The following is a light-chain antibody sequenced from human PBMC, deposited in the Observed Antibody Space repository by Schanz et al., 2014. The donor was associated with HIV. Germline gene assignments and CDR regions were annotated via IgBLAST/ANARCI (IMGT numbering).Light chain of an antibody. Sequence: QSALTQPPSASGSPGQSVTISCVGTSSDIGAYDFVSWYQHHPGKAPKLLIYEVDKRPSGVPNRFSASKSGTSASLDITGLQTGDEADYYCGAWDSSLSGGLFGGGTKLTVL. J-gene: IGLJ2*01. V-gene: IGLV2-8*01. CDR3: GAWDSSLSGGL. CDR1: SSDIGAYDF. CDR2: EVD.